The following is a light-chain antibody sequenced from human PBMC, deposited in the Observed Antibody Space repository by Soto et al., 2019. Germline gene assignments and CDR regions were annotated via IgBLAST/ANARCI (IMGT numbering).Light chain of an antibody. V-gene: IGLV2-23*01. CDR1: GVDVGSYNL. CDR3: CSYAASRTLV. CDR2: EGS. Sequence: QSALTQTASVSASPGQSITISCSGTGVDVGSYNLVSWYQHYPGKAPKLIIYEGSRRPSGVSDRFSGSKSGNTASLTISGLQAEDEADYYCCSYAASRTLVFGGGTKLTVL. J-gene: IGLJ3*02.